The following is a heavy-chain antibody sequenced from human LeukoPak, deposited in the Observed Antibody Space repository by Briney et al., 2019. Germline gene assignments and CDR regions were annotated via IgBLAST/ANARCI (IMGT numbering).Heavy chain of an antibody. CDR1: GHSISSGYY. D-gene: IGHD3-3*01. V-gene: IGHV4-38-2*01. Sequence: SETLSLTCAVSGHSISSGYYWGWIRQPPGKGLEWIGSIYHSGSTYYNPSLKSRVTISVDTSKNQFSLKLSSVTAADTAVYYCARIPSFFNDYWGQGTLVTVSS. CDR2: IYHSGST. CDR3: ARIPSFFNDY. J-gene: IGHJ4*02.